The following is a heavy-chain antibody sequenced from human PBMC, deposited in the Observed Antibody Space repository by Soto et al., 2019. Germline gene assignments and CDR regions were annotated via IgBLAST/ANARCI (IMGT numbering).Heavy chain of an antibody. CDR1: GGSFSGYY. D-gene: IGHD6-19*01. V-gene: IGHV4-34*01. Sequence: SETLSLTCAVYGGSFSGYYWSWIRQPPGKGLEWIGEINHSGSTNYNPSLKSRVTISVDTSKNQFSLKLSSVTAADTAVYYCARLSSEQSDPREFDYWGQGTLVTVSS. J-gene: IGHJ4*02. CDR2: INHSGST. CDR3: ARLSSEQSDPREFDY.